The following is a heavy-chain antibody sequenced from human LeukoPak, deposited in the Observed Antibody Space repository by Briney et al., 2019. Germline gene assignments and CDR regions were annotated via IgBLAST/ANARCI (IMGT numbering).Heavy chain of an antibody. J-gene: IGHJ4*02. CDR2: INHSGST. CDR3: ARARDGYCSGGSCYSGFDY. Sequence: APETLSLTCAVYGGSFSGYYWSWIRQPPGKGLEWIGEINHSGSTNYNPSLKSRVTISVDTSKNQFSLKLSSVTAADTAVYYCARARDGYCSGGSCYSGFDYWGQGTLVTVSS. CDR1: GGSFSGYY. V-gene: IGHV4-34*01. D-gene: IGHD2-15*01.